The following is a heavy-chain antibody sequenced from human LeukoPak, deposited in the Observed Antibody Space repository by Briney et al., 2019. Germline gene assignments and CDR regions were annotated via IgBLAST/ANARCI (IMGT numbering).Heavy chain of an antibody. Sequence: SETLSLTCTVSGGSISSSSYYWVWLRQPPGQGLEWIGSIYYSGSTYYNPSLKSRVNISVDTSKNQFSLKLSSVTAADTAVYYCARQRSGSYLHFDYWGQGTLVTVSS. D-gene: IGHD1-26*01. CDR3: ARQRSGSYLHFDY. J-gene: IGHJ4*02. CDR1: GGSISSSSYY. V-gene: IGHV4-39*01. CDR2: IYYSGST.